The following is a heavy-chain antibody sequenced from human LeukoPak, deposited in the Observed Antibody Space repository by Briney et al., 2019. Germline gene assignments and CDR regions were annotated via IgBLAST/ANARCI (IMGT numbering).Heavy chain of an antibody. CDR1: GGSISSSNYY. D-gene: IGHD6-19*01. CDR3: ARHASVDGNWPRPLDY. J-gene: IGHJ4*02. CDR2: IYYSGST. V-gene: IGHV4-39*01. Sequence: SETLSLTCTVSGGSISSSNYYWGWTRQPPGKGLEWIGNIYYSGSTYYKPSLKTRVTISVDTSKNQFSLKLTSVTAADTAVYYCARHASVDGNWPRPLDYWGQGSLVTVSS.